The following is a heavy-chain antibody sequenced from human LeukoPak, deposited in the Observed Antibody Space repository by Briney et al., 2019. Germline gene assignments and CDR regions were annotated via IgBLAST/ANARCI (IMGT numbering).Heavy chain of an antibody. Sequence: GESLRLSCAASEFTFCSSSMSWMSWVRQAPGKGLEWVALIKYDGNEKYYVDSVKGRFTISRDNTKNLVYLQMNSLTVEDTALYFCARDPHHGALDYWGQGALVSVSS. CDR3: ARDPHHGALDY. D-gene: IGHD4/OR15-4a*01. V-gene: IGHV3-7*01. CDR1: EFTFCSSSMSW. CDR2: IKYDGNEK. J-gene: IGHJ4*02.